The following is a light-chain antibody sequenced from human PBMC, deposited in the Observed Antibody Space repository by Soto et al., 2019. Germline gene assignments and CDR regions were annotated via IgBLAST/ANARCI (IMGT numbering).Light chain of an antibody. CDR1: SSDFGSYNR. CDR3: SLYTSDSTYV. Sequence: QSVLTQPASVSGSPGQSITISCTGTSSDFGSYNRVSWYQRPPGTGPKLMIYEVSNRPSGVPDRFSGSKSGNTASLTISGLQAEDEAEYYCSLYTSDSTYVFGTGTKLTVL. CDR2: EVS. V-gene: IGLV2-18*01. J-gene: IGLJ1*01.